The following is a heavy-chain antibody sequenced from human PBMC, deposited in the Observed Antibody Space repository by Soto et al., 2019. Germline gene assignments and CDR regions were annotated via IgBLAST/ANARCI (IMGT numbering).Heavy chain of an antibody. Sequence: GGSLRLSCAASGFTFSSYGMHWVRQAPGKGLEWVAVISYDGSNKYYADSVKGRFTISRDNSKNTLYLQMNSLRAEDTAVYYCAKTNEGRAFDIWGQGTMVTVSS. CDR3: AKTNEGRAFDI. CDR2: ISYDGSNK. J-gene: IGHJ3*02. CDR1: GFTFSSYG. D-gene: IGHD1-1*01. V-gene: IGHV3-30*18.